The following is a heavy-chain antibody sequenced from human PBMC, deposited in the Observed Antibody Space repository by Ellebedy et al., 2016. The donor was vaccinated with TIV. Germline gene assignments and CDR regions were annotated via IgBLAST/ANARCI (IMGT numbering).Heavy chain of an antibody. CDR3: TRGPLDKIAIADEY. J-gene: IGHJ4*02. D-gene: IGHD2-21*01. CDR2: INPNGRST. CDR1: GFTFSNYW. V-gene: IGHV3-74*03. Sequence: GESLKISXEVSGFTFSNYWMHWVRRAPGKGLVWVSCINPNGRSTTYADSVKGRFTGSRDDAKNTLFLQVNGLTAEDTAVYFCTRGPLDKIAIADEYWGQGTLVTVSS.